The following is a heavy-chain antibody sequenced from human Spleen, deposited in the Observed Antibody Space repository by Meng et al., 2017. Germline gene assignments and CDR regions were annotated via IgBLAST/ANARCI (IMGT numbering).Heavy chain of an antibody. CDR1: GYSISSDSY. V-gene: IGHV4-38-2*02. CDR3: ARGGITVADPFDY. D-gene: IGHD6-19*01. CDR2: IYHSGST. Sequence: SETLSLTCTVSGYSISSDSYWGWIRRPPGKGLEWIGSIYHSGSTYYNPSLKSRVTISVDTSKNQFSLKLSSVTAADTALYYCARGGITVADPFDYWGQGTLVTVSS. J-gene: IGHJ4*02.